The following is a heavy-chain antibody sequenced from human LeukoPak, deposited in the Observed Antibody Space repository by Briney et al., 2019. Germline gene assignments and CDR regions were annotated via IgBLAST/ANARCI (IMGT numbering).Heavy chain of an antibody. V-gene: IGHV4-4*07. J-gene: IGHJ4*02. CDR1: GGSISSYY. Sequence: SETLSLTCTVSGGSISSYYWSWIRQPAGKGLEWIGRIYTSGSTNYNPSLKSRVTISVDTSKNQFSLKLSSVTAADTAVYYCAREREYSGSYDGFDYWGQGTLVTVSS. CDR3: AREREYSGSYDGFDY. D-gene: IGHD1-26*01. CDR2: IYTSGST.